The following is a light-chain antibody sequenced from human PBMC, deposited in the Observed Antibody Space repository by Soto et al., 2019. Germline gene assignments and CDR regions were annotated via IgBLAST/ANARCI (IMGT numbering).Light chain of an antibody. CDR1: SSDVGSYNL. J-gene: IGLJ1*01. CDR3: SSYARTSTYV. Sequence: QSALTQPASVSGSPGQSITISCTGTSSDVGSYNLVSWYQQHPGKAPKLMIYEDNKRPSGVSNRFSVSKSGYTASLTISGLQAEDEADYYCSSYARTSTYVFGSGTKVTVL. CDR2: EDN. V-gene: IGLV2-23*01.